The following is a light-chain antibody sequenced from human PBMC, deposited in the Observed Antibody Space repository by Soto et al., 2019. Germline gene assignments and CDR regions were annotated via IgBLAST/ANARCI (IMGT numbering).Light chain of an antibody. V-gene: IGKV1-9*01. J-gene: IGKJ5*01. CDR3: QHLNSCPST. CDR1: QDISTH. Sequence: IQLTQSPSSLSASVGDRVTISCRASQDISTHLAWFAQKPGRAPQRLIYAASTLHSAVPSRFSGSGSGTDFTPTISSLQPDDFAPYYCQHLNSCPSTFGPGTRLDIK. CDR2: AAS.